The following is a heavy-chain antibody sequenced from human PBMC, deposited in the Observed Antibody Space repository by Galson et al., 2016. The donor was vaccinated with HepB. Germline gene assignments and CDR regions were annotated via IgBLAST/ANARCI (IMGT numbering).Heavy chain of an antibody. CDR2: MNPSRGDT. CDR3: ARHPPRWFEELLVYGMDV. Sequence: SVKVSCKAFGYTFTSYDINWVRQATGQGLEWMGWMNPSRGDTAYAQKFQGRLTMTWDTSISTAYMELSSLRSEDTAVYYCARHPPRWFEELLVYGMDVWGQGTTVTVSS. D-gene: IGHD3-10*01. V-gene: IGHV1-8*01. CDR1: GYTFTSYD. J-gene: IGHJ6*02.